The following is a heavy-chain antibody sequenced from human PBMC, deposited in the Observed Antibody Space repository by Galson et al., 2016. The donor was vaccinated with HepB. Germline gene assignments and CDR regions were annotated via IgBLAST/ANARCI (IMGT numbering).Heavy chain of an antibody. CDR1: GFTFSSYG. J-gene: IGHJ6*02. CDR2: ISDDGSYE. CDR3: AKDRGRSGWYTPSDYFYGMDV. V-gene: IGHV3-30*18. Sequence: SLRLSCAASGFTFSSYGMHWVRQAPGKGLEWVAVISDDGSYEYYGDSVKGRFTISRDNSKNTLFLQMTSLRPEDTSVYYCAKDRGRSGWYTPSDYFYGMDVWGQGTSVTVSS. D-gene: IGHD6-19*01.